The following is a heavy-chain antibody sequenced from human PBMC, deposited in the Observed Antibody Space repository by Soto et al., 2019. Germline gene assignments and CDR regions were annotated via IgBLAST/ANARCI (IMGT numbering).Heavy chain of an antibody. CDR1: GDSVTSVSDY. D-gene: IGHD3-10*01. Sequence: SETLSLTCTVSGDSVTSVSDYCSWIRQPPGKGLEWIGYIYYSGSADYNPSLGSRVTISIDTSKNQFSLKLTSVTAADTAVYYCARGVGFGYYYYHMDLWGQGTKVT. J-gene: IGHJ6*02. CDR3: ARGVGFGYYYYHMDL. CDR2: IYYSGSA. V-gene: IGHV4-61*01.